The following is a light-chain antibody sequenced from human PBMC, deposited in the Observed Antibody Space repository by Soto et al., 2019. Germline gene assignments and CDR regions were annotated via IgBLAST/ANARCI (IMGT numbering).Light chain of an antibody. CDR2: AAS. CDR1: QGISNS. V-gene: IGKV1-27*01. Sequence: DIQMTQSPPSLSASVGDRVTITCRASQGISNSLVWYQQRPGKVPKLLIYAASTLHSGVPSRFSGSGSGTEFTLTVSSLQPEDVGTYYCQNYNSAPFTFGQGTKLEIK. J-gene: IGKJ2*01. CDR3: QNYNSAPFT.